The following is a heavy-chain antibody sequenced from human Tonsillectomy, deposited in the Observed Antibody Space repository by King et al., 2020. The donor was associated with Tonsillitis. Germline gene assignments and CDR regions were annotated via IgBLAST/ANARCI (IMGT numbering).Heavy chain of an antibody. CDR2: IFSNDEK. J-gene: IGHJ6*02. CDR3: ARIFAGVDTAFMDV. CDR1: GFSLSNTRMG. D-gene: IGHD5-18*01. Sequence: QVTLKESGPVLVKPPETLTLTCTVSGFSLSNTRMGVSWIRQPPGKALEWLAFIFSNDEKSYSTSLKSRLTISKDTSKSQVVLTMTNMDPVDTATYYCARIFAGVDTAFMDVGGQGTTVTVSS. V-gene: IGHV2-26*01.